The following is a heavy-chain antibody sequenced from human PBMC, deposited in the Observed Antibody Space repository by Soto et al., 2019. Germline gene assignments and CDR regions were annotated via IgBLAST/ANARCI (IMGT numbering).Heavy chain of an antibody. CDR1: GYSFTSYA. Sequence: QVQLVQSGAEVKKPGASVKVSCKASGYSFTSYAMHWVRQAPGQRLEWMGWINAGNGNTKYSQKFQGRITITRDTSASTAYMDLSSLRSEDTAVYSCARVSGFYSWDDWGQGTLVTVSS. CDR2: INAGNGNT. D-gene: IGHD3-22*01. J-gene: IGHJ4*02. CDR3: ARVSGFYSWDD. V-gene: IGHV1-3*01.